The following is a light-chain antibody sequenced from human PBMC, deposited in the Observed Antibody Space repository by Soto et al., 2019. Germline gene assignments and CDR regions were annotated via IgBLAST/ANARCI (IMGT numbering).Light chain of an antibody. Sequence: DSRRIKSKTSLSAGVGDRVTITFRASQSISSWLAWYQQKPGKAPKLLIYDASSLESGVPSRFSGSGSGTEFTLTISSLQPDDFATYYCQQYNSYWPFGQGSK. CDR3: QQYNSYWP. V-gene: IGKV1-5*01. J-gene: IGKJ1*01. CDR1: QSISSW. CDR2: DAS.